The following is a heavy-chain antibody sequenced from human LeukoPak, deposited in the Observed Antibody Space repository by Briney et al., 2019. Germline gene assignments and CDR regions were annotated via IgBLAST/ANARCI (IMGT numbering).Heavy chain of an antibody. J-gene: IGHJ4*02. CDR1: GFTFSSYA. Sequence: GGTLRLSCAASGFTFSSYAMSWVRQAPGKGLERVSAISGSGGSTYYADSAKGRFTISRDNSKNTLYLQMNSLRAEDTAVYYCAKSVTKDYDFWSGYYRSYFDYWGQGTLVTVSS. D-gene: IGHD3-3*01. CDR2: ISGSGGST. V-gene: IGHV3-23*01. CDR3: AKSVTKDYDFWSGYYRSYFDY.